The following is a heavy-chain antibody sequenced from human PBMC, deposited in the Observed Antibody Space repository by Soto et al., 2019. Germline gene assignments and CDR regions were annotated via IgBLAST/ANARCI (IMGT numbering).Heavy chain of an antibody. CDR3: ARDGGLGSSWYRGDPTGDYYYYYMDV. Sequence: EVQLVESGGGLVKPGGSLRLSCAASGFTFSSYSMNWVRQAPGKGLEWVSSISSSSSYIYYADSVKGRFTISRDNAKNSLYLQMNGLRAEDTAVYYCARDGGLGSSWYRGDPTGDYYYYYMDVWGKGTTVTVSS. CDR1: GFTFSSYS. V-gene: IGHV3-21*01. CDR2: ISSSSSYI. J-gene: IGHJ6*03. D-gene: IGHD6-13*01.